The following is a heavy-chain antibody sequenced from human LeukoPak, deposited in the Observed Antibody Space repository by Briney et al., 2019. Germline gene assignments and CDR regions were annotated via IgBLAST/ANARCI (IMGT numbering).Heavy chain of an antibody. D-gene: IGHD5-12*01. CDR2: LIGSSGST. J-gene: IGHJ4*02. CDR3: AKGAYDYIEIGYFDS. CDR1: GVTATNVA. Sequence: GRFTRCSWGETGVTATNVALDGRRIVPRKGLKWVSVLIGSSGSTDYADSVKGRFTISRDTSKNTLFLQMNSLRAEDTAIYYCAKGAYDYIEIGYFDSWGQGTLVTVSS. V-gene: IGHV3-23*01.